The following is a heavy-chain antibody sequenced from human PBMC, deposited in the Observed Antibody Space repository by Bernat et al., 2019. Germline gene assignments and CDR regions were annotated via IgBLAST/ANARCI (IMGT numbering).Heavy chain of an antibody. D-gene: IGHD3-10*01. CDR1: GFTFSSYA. CDR2: ISGSGGST. V-gene: IGHV3-23*01. CDR3: AKDRKYMVPKGVDY. J-gene: IGHJ4*02. Sequence: EVQLLESGGGLVQPGGSLRLSCAASGFTFSSYAMSWVRQAPGKGLEWVSDISGSGGSTYYEDSVKGRYTISRYKSKNTLYLQMNSLRVEDTAVYYCAKDRKYMVPKGVDYWGQGTLVTVSS.